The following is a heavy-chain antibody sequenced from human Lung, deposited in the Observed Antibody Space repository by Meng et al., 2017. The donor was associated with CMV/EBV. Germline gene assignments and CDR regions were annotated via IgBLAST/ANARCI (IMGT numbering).Heavy chain of an antibody. J-gene: IGHJ4*02. CDR2: TFYRSKWYN. D-gene: IGHD3-22*01. CDR3: ARAGRSYLYYFDY. Sequence: SCAISGDSVSSNSAAWNWIRQSPSRGLEWLGTTFYRSKWYNNYGVSVKSRITINADTSKNQLSLQLTSVTPEDTAVYFCARAGRSYLYYFDYWCQGTLVTVSS. CDR1: GDSVSSNSAA. V-gene: IGHV6-1*01.